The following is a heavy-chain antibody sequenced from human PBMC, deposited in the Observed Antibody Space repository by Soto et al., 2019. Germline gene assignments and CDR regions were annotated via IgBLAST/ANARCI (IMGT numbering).Heavy chain of an antibody. Sequence: EVQLAESGGGLVQPGGSLRLSCAASGFTFSNFWMSWVRQAPGKGLEWVATIKDDGSEGDYVDSVKGRFTISRDNAKNSLYLQMNSLRAEDTAVYYCARLRPGTRVDSWGQGNLVTVSS. CDR3: ARLRPGTRVDS. CDR2: IKDDGSEG. CDR1: GFTFSNFW. V-gene: IGHV3-7*03. D-gene: IGHD3-3*01. J-gene: IGHJ4*02.